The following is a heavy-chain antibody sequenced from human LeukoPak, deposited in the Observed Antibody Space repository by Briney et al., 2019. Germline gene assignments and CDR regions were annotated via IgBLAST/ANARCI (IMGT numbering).Heavy chain of an antibody. CDR2: IKRDGSEM. J-gene: IGHJ3*02. CDR1: GFTFSNHW. V-gene: IGHV3-7*01. Sequence: PGGSLRLSCAASGFTFSNHWMSWVRQAPGKGLEWVANIKRDGSEMYYVDSVKGRFIISRDNAKNSLYLQMNSLRAEDTAVYYCARDLAWDAFDIWGQGTMVTVSS. CDR3: ARDLAWDAFDI.